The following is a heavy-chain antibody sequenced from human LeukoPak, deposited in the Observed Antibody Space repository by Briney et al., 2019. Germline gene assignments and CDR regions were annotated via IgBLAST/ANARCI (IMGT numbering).Heavy chain of an antibody. J-gene: IGHJ6*02. CDR3: ARVFDGSGSYWYYYYGIDV. D-gene: IGHD3-10*01. CDR2: IIPIFGTA. V-gene: IGHV1-69*13. Sequence: GASVKVSCKASGGTFSSYAISWVRQAPGQGLEWMGGIIPIFGTANYAQKFQGRVTITADESTSTAYMELSSLRSEDTAVYYCARVFDGSGSYWYYYYGIDVWGQGTTVTVSS. CDR1: GGTFSSYA.